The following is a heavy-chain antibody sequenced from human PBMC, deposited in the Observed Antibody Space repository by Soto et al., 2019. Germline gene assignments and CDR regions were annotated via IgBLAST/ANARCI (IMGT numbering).Heavy chain of an antibody. Sequence: EVQLLESGGGLIQPGGSLRLSCAASGFTFSNYAMTWVRQAPGKGLEWVSTIGDSGVTTYFADSVKGRFTISRDNAKNALYLQMNSLRADDTAVYYCVKDWSGDKCPFMDVWGQGTTVTVSS. CDR1: GFTFSNYA. CDR2: IGDSGVTT. J-gene: IGHJ6*02. CDR3: VKDWSGDKCPFMDV. D-gene: IGHD3-3*01. V-gene: IGHV3-23*01.